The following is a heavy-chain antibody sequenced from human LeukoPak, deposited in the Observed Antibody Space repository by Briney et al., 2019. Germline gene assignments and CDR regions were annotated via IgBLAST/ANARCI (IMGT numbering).Heavy chain of an antibody. D-gene: IGHD6-6*01. CDR3: ARSLEYSSPHDAFDI. J-gene: IGHJ3*02. CDR2: ISAYNGNT. CDR1: GYTFTSYG. V-gene: IGHV1-18*01. Sequence: GASVKISCKASGYTFTSYGISWVRQAPGQGLEWLGWISAYNGNTNYAQKLQGRVTMTTDTSTSTAYMELRSLRSDDTAVYYCARSLEYSSPHDAFDIWGQGTMVTVSS.